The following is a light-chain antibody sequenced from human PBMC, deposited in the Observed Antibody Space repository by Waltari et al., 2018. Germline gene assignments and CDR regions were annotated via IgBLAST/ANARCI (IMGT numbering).Light chain of an antibody. CDR1: QSVSSN. Sequence: EIVMTQSPATLSVSPGERATPPCRASQSVSSNLAWYQQKPGQAPRLLIYGASTRATGIPARFSGSGSGTEFTLTISSLQSEDFAVYYCQQYNNWPRQTFGQGTKVEIK. CDR2: GAS. J-gene: IGKJ1*01. CDR3: QQYNNWPRQT. V-gene: IGKV3-15*01.